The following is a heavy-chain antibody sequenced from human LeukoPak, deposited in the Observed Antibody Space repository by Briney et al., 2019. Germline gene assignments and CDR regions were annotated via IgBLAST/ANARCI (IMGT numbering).Heavy chain of an antibody. J-gene: IGHJ4*02. CDR2: VSSNSGTT. D-gene: IGHD3-22*01. CDR1: GFTFDSYA. V-gene: IGHV3-23*01. Sequence: GGSLRLSCAASGFTFDSYAMSWVRQSPGKGLEWVSAVSSNSGTTYYADSVRGRFTISRDNSKNTLFLQLNNLRAEDTATYYCAKGADNGYYYFDYWGRGTLVTVSS. CDR3: AKGADNGYYYFDY.